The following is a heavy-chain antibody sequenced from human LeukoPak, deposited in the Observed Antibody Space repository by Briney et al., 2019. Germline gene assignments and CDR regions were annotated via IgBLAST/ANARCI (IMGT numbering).Heavy chain of an antibody. CDR1: GGFISSSNW. J-gene: IGHJ5*02. CDR3: AREGARDFNWFDP. V-gene: IGHV4-4*02. D-gene: IGHD3-3*01. CDR2: IYHSGST. Sequence: SETLSLTCAVSGGFISSSNWWSWVRQPPGKGLEWIGEIYHSGSTNYNPSLKSRVTISVDKSKNQFSLKLSSVTAADTAVYYCAREGARDFNWFDPWGQGTLVTVSS.